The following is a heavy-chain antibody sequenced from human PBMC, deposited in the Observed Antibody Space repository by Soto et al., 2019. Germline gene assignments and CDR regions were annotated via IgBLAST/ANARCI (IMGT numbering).Heavy chain of an antibody. J-gene: IGHJ4*02. CDR1: GGSISSSSYY. V-gene: IGHV4-39*01. CDR2: IYYSGST. Sequence: QLQLQESGPGLVKPSETLSLTCTVSGGSISSSSYYWGWIRQPPGKGLEWIGSIYYSGSTYYNPSLKSRVTIYVDTSKNQFSLKLSSVTAADTAVYYCARHPLELTWYDYWGQGTLVTVSS. CDR3: ARHPLELTWYDY. D-gene: IGHD1-7*01.